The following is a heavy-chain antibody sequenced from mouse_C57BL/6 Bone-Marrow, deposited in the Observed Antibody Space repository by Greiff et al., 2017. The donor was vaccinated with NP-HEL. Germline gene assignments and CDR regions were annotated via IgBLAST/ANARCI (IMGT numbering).Heavy chain of an antibody. D-gene: IGHD1-1*01. V-gene: IGHV5-15*04. J-gene: IGHJ3*01. CDR3: ARPYYGSSYDWFAY. CDR1: GFTFSDYG. Sequence: EVMLVESGGGLVQPGGSLKLSCAASGFTFSDYGMAWVRQAPRKGLEWVAFISTLAYSIYYADTVTGRFTISRENDKNTLYLEMSSLRSDDTAMYYCARPYYGSSYDWFAYWGQGTLVTVSA. CDR2: ISTLAYSI.